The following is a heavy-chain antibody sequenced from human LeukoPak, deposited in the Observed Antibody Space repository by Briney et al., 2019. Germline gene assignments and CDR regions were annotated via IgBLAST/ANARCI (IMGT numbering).Heavy chain of an antibody. D-gene: IGHD6-13*01. J-gene: IGHJ4*02. V-gene: IGHV3-30*04. CDR1: GFTFSSYA. Sequence: GGSLRLSCAACGFTFSSYAMHWVRQAPGKGLEWVAVISYDGSNKYYADSVKGRFTISRDNSKNTLYLQMNSLRAEDTAVYYCARDSSSWGSGFDYWGQGTLVTVSS. CDR3: ARDSSSWGSGFDY. CDR2: ISYDGSNK.